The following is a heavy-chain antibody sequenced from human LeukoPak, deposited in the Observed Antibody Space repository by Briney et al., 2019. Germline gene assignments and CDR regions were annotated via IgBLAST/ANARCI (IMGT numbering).Heavy chain of an antibody. J-gene: IGHJ4*02. CDR1: GFTFSSYT. D-gene: IGHD4-17*01. CDR3: ATNLKTVPY. CDR2: ISYDISNN. V-gene: IGHV3-30-3*01. Sequence: GGSLRLSCEASGFTFSSYTMHWVRQAPGKGLEWVAAISYDISNNYYADSVKGRFTISRDNSKKSVYMQMNSLRAEDTAVYYCATNLKTVPYWGQGTLVTVSS.